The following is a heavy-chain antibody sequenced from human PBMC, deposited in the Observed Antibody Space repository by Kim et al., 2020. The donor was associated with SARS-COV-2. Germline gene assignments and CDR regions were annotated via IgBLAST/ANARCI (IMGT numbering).Heavy chain of an antibody. CDR2: INHSGST. CDR3: ARGRVMITFGGVIGVGHYFDY. D-gene: IGHD3-16*02. V-gene: IGHV4-34*01. J-gene: IGHJ4*02. CDR1: GGSFSGYY. Sequence: SETLSLTCAVYGGSFSGYYWSWIRQPPGKGLEWIGEINHSGSTNYNPSLKSRVTISVDTSKNQFSLKLSSVTAADTAVYYCARGRVMITFGGVIGVGHYFDYWGQGTLVTVSS.